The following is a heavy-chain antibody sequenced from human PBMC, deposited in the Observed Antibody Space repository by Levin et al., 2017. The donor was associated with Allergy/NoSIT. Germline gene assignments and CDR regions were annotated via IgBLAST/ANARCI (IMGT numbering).Heavy chain of an antibody. D-gene: IGHD1-26*01. V-gene: IGHV1-24*01. CDR2: FDPEDGET. CDR3: ATVDSTGGSGSTLNWFDP. CDR1: GYTLTELS. Sequence: ASVKVSCKVSGYTLTELSMHWVRQAPGKGLEWMGGFDPEDGETIYAQKFQGRVTMTEDTSTDTAYMELSSLRSEDTAVYYCATVDSTGGSGSTLNWFDPWGQGTLVTVSS. J-gene: IGHJ5*02.